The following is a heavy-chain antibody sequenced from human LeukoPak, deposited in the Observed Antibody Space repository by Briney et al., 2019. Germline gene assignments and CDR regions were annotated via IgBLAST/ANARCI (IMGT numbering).Heavy chain of an antibody. CDR1: RGTFSRYA. CDR2: INPVFCTA. D-gene: IGHD5-24*01. CDR3: AIKGEMATIPYTTDYDYYYMDV. J-gene: IGHJ6*03. Sequence: SVTVSCQASRGTFSRYAISGVRQAPGRGVEWVGGINPVFCTASYAQKFQGRVTITTDESTSTAYMELSRLRSEDTAVYYCAIKGEMATIPYTTDYDYYYMDVWGKGTTVTVSS. V-gene: IGHV1-69*05.